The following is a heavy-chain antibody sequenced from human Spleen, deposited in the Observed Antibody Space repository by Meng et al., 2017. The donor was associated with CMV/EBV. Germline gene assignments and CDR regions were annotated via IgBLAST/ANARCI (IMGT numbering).Heavy chain of an antibody. Sequence: ASVKVSCKASGYTFTAHYFHWVRQAPGQGLEWMGWINPNSGGTNYAQKFQGRVTMTRDTSISTAYMELSRLRSDDTAVYYCARDLVVGATVYWGQGTLVTVSS. J-gene: IGHJ4*02. D-gene: IGHD1-26*01. CDR1: GYTFTAHY. CDR3: ARDLVVGATVY. V-gene: IGHV1-2*02. CDR2: INPNSGGT.